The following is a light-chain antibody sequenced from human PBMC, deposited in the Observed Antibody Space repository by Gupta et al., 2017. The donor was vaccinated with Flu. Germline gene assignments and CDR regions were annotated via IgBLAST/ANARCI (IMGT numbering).Light chain of an antibody. J-gene: IGKJ1*01. CDR2: AAS. CDR1: QKINYY. CDR3: QQRDSSPFA. Sequence: IKMTQPPSSLSSSVGDRVTITCRASQKINYYLYWYQQKPGKAPNLLIYAASRLKSGVPSRFSGSGSGTDFTLTIRRRQPEDFATYYCQQRDSSPFAFGRGTKVEIK. V-gene: IGKV1-39*01.